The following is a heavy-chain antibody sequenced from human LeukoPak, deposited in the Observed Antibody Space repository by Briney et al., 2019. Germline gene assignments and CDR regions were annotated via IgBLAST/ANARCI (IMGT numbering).Heavy chain of an antibody. D-gene: IGHD3-22*01. J-gene: IGHJ3*02. V-gene: IGHV3-23*01. CDR3: AKGFYDNSASGVFDI. CDR1: GFTFSSFA. CDR2: ISASGGST. Sequence: GGSLRPSCAASGFTFSSFATSWVRQAPGKGLEWVSGISASGGSTYYADSVKGRFTISRDNSKNTLYLQMNSLRAEDTAVYYCAKGFYDNSASGVFDIWGQGTMVTVSS.